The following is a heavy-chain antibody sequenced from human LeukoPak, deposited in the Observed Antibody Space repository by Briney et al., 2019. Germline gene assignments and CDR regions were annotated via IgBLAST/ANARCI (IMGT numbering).Heavy chain of an antibody. CDR1: GFTFSNYW. Sequence: GRSLRLSCAASGFTFSNYWMSWVRQAPGKGLEWVANIKQDGSEKYYVNSVKGRFTISRDNAKNSLYLQMNSLRAEDTAIYFCAREDDWNYEDCWGQGTLVTVSS. D-gene: IGHD1-7*01. CDR3: AREDDWNYEDC. V-gene: IGHV3-7*01. J-gene: IGHJ4*02. CDR2: IKQDGSEK.